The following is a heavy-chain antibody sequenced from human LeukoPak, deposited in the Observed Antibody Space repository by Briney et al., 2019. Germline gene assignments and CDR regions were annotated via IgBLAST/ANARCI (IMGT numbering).Heavy chain of an antibody. Sequence: GGSLRLSCAASGFTFSSSGMSWVRQAPGKGLEWVSSFTGGGTTYYADSVKGRFTISRDNSQNTLYLQMNSLRAEDTAVYYCARTRTVTAQFDYWGQGTLVTVSS. CDR3: ARTRTVTAQFDY. J-gene: IGHJ4*02. CDR1: GFTFSSSG. V-gene: IGHV3-23*01. D-gene: IGHD4-17*01. CDR2: FTGGGTT.